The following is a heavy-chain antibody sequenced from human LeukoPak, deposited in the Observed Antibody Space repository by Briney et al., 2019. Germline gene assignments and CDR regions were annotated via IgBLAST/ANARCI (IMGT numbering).Heavy chain of an antibody. D-gene: IGHD3-10*01. CDR2: INPNSGGT. V-gene: IGHV1-2*02. Sequence: ASVKVSCKASGYTFTSYYMHWVRQAPGQGLEWMGWINPNSGGTNYAQKFQGRVTMTRDTSISTAYMELSRLRSDDTAVYYCARGRTTMVRGVINYWGQGTLVTVSS. J-gene: IGHJ4*02. CDR1: GYTFTSYY. CDR3: ARGRTTMVRGVINY.